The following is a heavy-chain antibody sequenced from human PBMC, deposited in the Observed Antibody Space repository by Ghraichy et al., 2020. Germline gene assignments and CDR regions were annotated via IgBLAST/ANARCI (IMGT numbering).Heavy chain of an antibody. J-gene: IGHJ6*03. CDR2: IYYSGST. D-gene: IGHD3-22*01. CDR1: GGSISSYY. V-gene: IGHV4-59*01. CDR3: ARAGYYYDSSEWSAETYYYDYYMDV. Sequence: SETLSLTCTVSGGSISSYYWSWIRQPPGKGLEWIGYIYYSGSTNYNPSLKSRVTISVDTSKNQFSLKLSSVTAADTAVYYCARAGYYYDSSEWSAETYYYDYYMDVWGKGTTVTVSS.